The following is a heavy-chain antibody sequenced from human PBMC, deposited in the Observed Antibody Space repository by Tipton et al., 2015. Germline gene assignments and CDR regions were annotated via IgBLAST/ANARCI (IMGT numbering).Heavy chain of an antibody. CDR1: GGSISTYY. V-gene: IGHV4-4*07. CDR2: IYNSGST. CDR3: ARAGYNGPYFDF. D-gene: IGHD5-12*01. Sequence: TLSLTCTVSGGSISTYYWSWLRQSAGKGLEWIGRIYNSGSTYFNPSFQSRVDGSVDTSKNHLSLKLSFVTAADTAVYYCARAGYNGPYFDFWGQGTLVTVSS. J-gene: IGHJ4*02.